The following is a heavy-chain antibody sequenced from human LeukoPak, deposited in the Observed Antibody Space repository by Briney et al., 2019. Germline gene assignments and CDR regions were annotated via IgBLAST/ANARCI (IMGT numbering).Heavy chain of an antibody. CDR1: GGSISSSDYY. V-gene: IGHV4-39*07. CDR3: AREWDEYSSSSADDYMDV. CDR2: IYYSGST. D-gene: IGHD6-6*01. J-gene: IGHJ6*03. Sequence: SETLSLTCTVSGGSISSSDYYWGWIRQPPGKGLEWIGSIYYSGSTYYNPSLKSRVTISVDTSKNQFSLKLYSVTAADTAVYYCAREWDEYSSSSADDYMDVWGKGNPGHRLL.